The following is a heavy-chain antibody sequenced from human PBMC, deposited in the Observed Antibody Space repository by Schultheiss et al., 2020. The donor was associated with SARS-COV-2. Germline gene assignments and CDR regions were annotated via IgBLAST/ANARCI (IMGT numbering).Heavy chain of an antibody. CDR2: INHGGGT. D-gene: IGHD2-2*01. V-gene: IGHV4-34*01. CDR1: GESFSGYY. CDR3: ARDPDCSSTSCPYYYGMDV. Sequence: SETLSLTCALSGESFSGYYWSWIRQSPGKGLEWIAEINHGGGTRYMPSLKSRVTVSIDTSTNQFSLKMISVTAADTAVYYCARDPDCSSTSCPYYYGMDVWGQGTTVTVSS. J-gene: IGHJ6*02.